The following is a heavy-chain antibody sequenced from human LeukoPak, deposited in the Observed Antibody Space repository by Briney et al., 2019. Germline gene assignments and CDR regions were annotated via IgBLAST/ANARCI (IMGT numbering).Heavy chain of an antibody. CDR2: INHSGST. Sequence: SETLSLTCVVYGASFSGYSWSWIRLPPGRGLEWIGKINHSGSTNYNPSLKSRVIISLDTSKNQFSLKLSSVTAADTAVYYCARGEFYDFWSGYYIYWGQGTLVTVSS. V-gene: IGHV4-34*01. J-gene: IGHJ4*02. CDR1: GASFSGYS. D-gene: IGHD3-3*01. CDR3: ARGEFYDFWSGYYIY.